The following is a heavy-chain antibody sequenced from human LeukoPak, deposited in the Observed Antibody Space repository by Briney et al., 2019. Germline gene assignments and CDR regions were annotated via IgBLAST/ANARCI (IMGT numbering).Heavy chain of an antibody. J-gene: IGHJ4*02. CDR2: ISSSGSTI. D-gene: IGHD5-24*01. CDR3: ARDDSVDGYNFGGSDY. CDR1: GFTFSDYY. V-gene: IGHV3-11*01. Sequence: PGGSLRLSCAASGFTFSDYYMSWIRQAPGKGLEWVSYISSSGSTIYYADSVKGRFAISRDNAKNSLYLQMNSLRAEDTAVYYCARDDSVDGYNFGGSDYWGQGTLVTVSS.